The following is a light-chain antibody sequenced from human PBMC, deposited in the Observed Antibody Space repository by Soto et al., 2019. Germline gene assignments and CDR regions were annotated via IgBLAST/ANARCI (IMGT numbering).Light chain of an antibody. CDR1: QHIDRW. Sequence: DIQMPQSPSSVSASVGDRAIISCRASQHIDRWLAWFQHKPGKAPKLLISTASSLQSGVPSRFSGSGSGTDFTLTIASLQFEDFAPYYCLQSGTFPYTFGLGTKLEIK. CDR2: TAS. V-gene: IGKV1D-12*01. CDR3: LQSGTFPYT. J-gene: IGKJ2*01.